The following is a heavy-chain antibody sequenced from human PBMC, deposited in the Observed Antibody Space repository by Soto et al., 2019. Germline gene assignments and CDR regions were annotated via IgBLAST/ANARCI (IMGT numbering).Heavy chain of an antibody. Sequence: SETLSLTCTVSGGSISSSSYYWGWIRQPPGKGLEWIGSIYYSGSTYYNPSLKSRVTISVDTSKNQFSLKLSSVTAADTAVYYCARGATTVEHYYYYGVDVWGQGTTVTVSS. J-gene: IGHJ6*02. V-gene: IGHV4-39*01. CDR3: ARGATTVEHYYYYGVDV. CDR1: GGSISSSSYY. D-gene: IGHD4-17*01. CDR2: IYYSGST.